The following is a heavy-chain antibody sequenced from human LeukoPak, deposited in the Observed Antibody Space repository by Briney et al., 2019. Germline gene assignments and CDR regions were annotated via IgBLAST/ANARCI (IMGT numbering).Heavy chain of an antibody. J-gene: IGHJ5*02. CDR3: ARDGGDTVNGGGDTNWFDP. CDR1: GASTSSDSYY. CDR2: VPYSGRT. V-gene: IGHV4-39*07. Sequence: SETLSLTCTVSGASTSSDSYYWGWIRQPPGKGLEWLGSVPYSGRTYYNPSLKNRVTISLDASKNQFSLKLSSVTAADTAVYYCARDGGDTVNGGGDTNWFDPWGQGTLVTVSS. D-gene: IGHD4-11*01.